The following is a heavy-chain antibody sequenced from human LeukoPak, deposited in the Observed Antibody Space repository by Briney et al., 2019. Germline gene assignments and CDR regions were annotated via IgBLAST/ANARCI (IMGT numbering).Heavy chain of an antibody. J-gene: IGHJ4*02. D-gene: IGHD2-21*02. CDR3: ARGGDWLFDY. V-gene: IGHV4-39*07. CDR2: IHHSKSS. Sequence: SETLSLTCTVSGGSVSSGSYYWSWIRQPPGKGLEWIGEIHHSKSSNYYPSLKSRVTISVDKSKNQFSLELNSVTAADTAVYYCARGGDWLFDYWGQGILVTVSS. CDR1: GGSVSSGSYY.